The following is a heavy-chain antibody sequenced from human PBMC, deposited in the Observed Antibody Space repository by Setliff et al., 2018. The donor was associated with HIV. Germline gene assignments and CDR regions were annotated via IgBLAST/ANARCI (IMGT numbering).Heavy chain of an antibody. CDR1: GYTFTSYG. V-gene: IGHV1-18*01. CDR3: ARVVDTSGGYWGSFYRYMDV. D-gene: IGHD3-10*01. Sequence: ASVKVSCKASGYTFTSYGISWVRQAPGQGLEWMGWISAYNGNTNYAQKFQGRVTMTRDTSISTAYMELSRLKSDDTAVYYCARVVDTSGGYWGSFYRYMDVWGKGTTVTVSS. J-gene: IGHJ6*03. CDR2: ISAYNGNT.